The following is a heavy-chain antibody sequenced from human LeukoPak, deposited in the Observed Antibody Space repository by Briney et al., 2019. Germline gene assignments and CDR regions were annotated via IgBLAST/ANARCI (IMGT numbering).Heavy chain of an antibody. J-gene: IGHJ4*02. V-gene: IGHV3-30*02. CDR3: AKDQIAYYDYVWGSAFDY. CDR2: IRYDGSNK. Sequence: PGGSLRLSCAASGFTFSTYAMNWVRPAPGQGLAWVAFIRYDGSNKYYADSVKGRFTISRDNSKNTLYLQMNSLRADDTAVYYCAKDQIAYYDYVWGSAFDYWGQGTLVTVSS. CDR1: GFTFSTYA. D-gene: IGHD3-16*01.